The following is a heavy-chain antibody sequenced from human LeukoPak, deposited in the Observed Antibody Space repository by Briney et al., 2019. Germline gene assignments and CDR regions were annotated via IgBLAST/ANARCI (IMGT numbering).Heavy chain of an antibody. Sequence: SETLSLTCTVSGGSISSYYWSWIRQPPGKGLEWIGYIYYTGSTNYNPSLKSRVSISVDTSKNQFSLNLSSVTAADTAVYYCARILASGHSDYWGQGTLVTVSS. V-gene: IGHV4-59*08. J-gene: IGHJ4*02. CDR2: IYYTGST. CDR3: ARILASGHSDY. CDR1: GGSISSYY.